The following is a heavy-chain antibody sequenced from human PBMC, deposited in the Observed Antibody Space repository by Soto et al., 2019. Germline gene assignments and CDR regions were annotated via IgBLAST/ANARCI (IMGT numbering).Heavy chain of an antibody. J-gene: IGHJ4*02. V-gene: IGHV4-59*01. CDR2: IYYSGST. Sequence: QVQLQESGPGLVKPSETLSLTCTVSGGSISSYYWSWIRQPPGKGLEWIGYIYYSGSTNYNPSLKSRVTISVDTSKNQFSLKLSSVTAADTAVYYCARESGAPPPHYFDYWGQGTLVTVSS. CDR3: ARESGAPPPHYFDY. CDR1: GGSISSYY. D-gene: IGHD6-6*01.